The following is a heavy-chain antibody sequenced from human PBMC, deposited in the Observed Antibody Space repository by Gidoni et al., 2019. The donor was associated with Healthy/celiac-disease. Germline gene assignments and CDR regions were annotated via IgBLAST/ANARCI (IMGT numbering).Heavy chain of an antibody. V-gene: IGHV3-49*04. D-gene: IGHD7-27*01. CDR1: GFTFGDYA. CDR3: TRGSLGITPLFDY. CDR2: IRSKAYGGTT. J-gene: IGHJ4*02. Sequence: EVQLVESGGGLVQPGRSLRLSCTASGFTFGDYAMRWVRQAQGKGLEWVGFIRSKAYGGTTEYAASVKGRFTISRDDSKSIAYLQMNSLKTEDTAVYYCTRGSLGITPLFDYWGQGTLVTVSS.